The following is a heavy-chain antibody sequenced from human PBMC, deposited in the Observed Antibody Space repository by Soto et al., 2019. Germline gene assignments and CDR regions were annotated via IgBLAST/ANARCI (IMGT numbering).Heavy chain of an antibody. D-gene: IGHD3-3*01. CDR1: GGTFSSYA. V-gene: IGHV1-69*13. J-gene: IGHJ6*02. CDR3: ARIERITIFGVVSGYYYGMDV. Sequence: SVKVSCKASGGTFSSYAISWVRQAPGQGLEWMGGIIPIFGTANYAQKFQGRVTITADESTSTAYMELSSLRSEDTAVYYCARIERITIFGVVSGYYYGMDVWGQGTTVTVSS. CDR2: IIPIFGTA.